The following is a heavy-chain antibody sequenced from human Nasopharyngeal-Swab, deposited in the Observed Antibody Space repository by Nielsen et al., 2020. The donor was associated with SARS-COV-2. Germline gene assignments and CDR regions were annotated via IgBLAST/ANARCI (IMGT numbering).Heavy chain of an antibody. D-gene: IGHD1-26*01. CDR1: GFTFSSYA. CDR2: ITASGGKT. J-gene: IGHJ4*02. CDR3: AKGSYYPSYYFDY. Sequence: GESLKISCAASGFTFSSYAMSWVRQAPGKGLEWVSGITASGGKTYYADSVKGRFTLSRDSSKSTLYLQMSSLRAEDTAVCYCAKGSYYPSYYFDYWGQGALVSVSS. V-gene: IGHV3-23*01.